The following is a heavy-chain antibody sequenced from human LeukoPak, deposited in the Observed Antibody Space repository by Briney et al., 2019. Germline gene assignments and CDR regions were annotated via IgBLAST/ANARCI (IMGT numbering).Heavy chain of an antibody. J-gene: IGHJ4*02. D-gene: IGHD5-24*01. V-gene: IGHV1-2*02. CDR2: INPNSGGT. CDR1: GYTFTSYG. CDR3: AREMRLQSDY. Sequence: ASVKVSCKASGYTFTSYGFSWVRQAPGQGLEWMGWINPNSGGTNYAQQFQGRVTMTRDTSISTAYMELSRLRSDDTAVYYCAREMRLQSDYWGQGTLVTVSS.